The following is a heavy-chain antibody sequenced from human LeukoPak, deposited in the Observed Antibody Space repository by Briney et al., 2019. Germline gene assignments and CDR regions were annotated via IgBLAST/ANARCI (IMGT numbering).Heavy chain of an antibody. V-gene: IGHV4-59*01. J-gene: IGHJ4*02. CDR1: GGSISSYY. D-gene: IGHD4-17*01. Sequence: SETLSLTSTVSGGSISSYYWSWIRQPPGKGLEWIGYIYYSGSTNYNPSLKSRVTISVDTSKNQFSLKLSSVTAADTAVYYCAREKNYGDSYYFDYWGQGTLVTVSS. CDR2: IYYSGST. CDR3: AREKNYGDSYYFDY.